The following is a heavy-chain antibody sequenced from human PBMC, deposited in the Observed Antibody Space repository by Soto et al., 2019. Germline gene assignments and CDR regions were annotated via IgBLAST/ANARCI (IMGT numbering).Heavy chain of an antibody. J-gene: IGHJ6*02. CDR2: STGAGGST. D-gene: IGHD4-4*01. Sequence: PVGSLRLSCAASGFPFSSYAISWVRQAPGEGLEWVAASTGAGGSTYKVDSEKGRFTISRDNSKKTVYLQLDGLRAEDTAIYYCAKGHSDYQGDYNYYGMDVWGQGTTVTVSS. V-gene: IGHV3-23*01. CDR3: AKGHSDYQGDYNYYGMDV. CDR1: GFPFSSYA.